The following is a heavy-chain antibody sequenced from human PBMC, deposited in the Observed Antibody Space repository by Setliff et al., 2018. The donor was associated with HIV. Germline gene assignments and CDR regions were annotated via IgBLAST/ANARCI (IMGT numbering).Heavy chain of an antibody. CDR2: IYYIGNT. CDR1: GGSISGYY. V-gene: IGHV4-59*08. J-gene: IGHJ4*02. Sequence: PSETLSLTCTVSGGSISGYYWGWIRQPPGKGLEWIGYIYYIGNTHHNPSLESRVTISVDTSKNHFSLKVNSVTASDTAVYYCTRRAHGRQEPLWDQGTLVTVSS. CDR3: TRRAHGRQEPL.